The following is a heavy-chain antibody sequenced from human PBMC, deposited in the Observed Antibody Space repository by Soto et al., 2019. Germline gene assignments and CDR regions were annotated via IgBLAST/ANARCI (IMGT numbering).Heavy chain of an antibody. J-gene: IGHJ4*02. CDR2: IWYDGSNK. Sequence: QVQLVESGGGVVQPGRSLRLACAASGFTFSSYGMHWVRQAPGKGLEWVAVIWYDGSNKYYADSVKGRFTISRDNSKNTLYLQMNSLRAEDTAVYYCEREPMGYFDYWGQGTLVTVSS. V-gene: IGHV3-33*01. CDR1: GFTFSSYG. D-gene: IGHD1-26*01. CDR3: EREPMGYFDY.